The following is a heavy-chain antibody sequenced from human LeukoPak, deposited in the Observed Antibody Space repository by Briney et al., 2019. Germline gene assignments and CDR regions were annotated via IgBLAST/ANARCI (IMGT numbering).Heavy chain of an antibody. J-gene: IGHJ4*02. Sequence: GASVKVSCKASAYTFTNNYLHWVRQAPGQGLQWMGMIYPRDGSTSYAQNFQGRVTVTRDTSTTTVHMELRGLRSEDTAVYYCARDQEGFDYWGQGTVVTVSS. CDR2: IYPRDGST. V-gene: IGHV1-46*01. CDR1: AYTFTNNY. CDR3: ARDQEGFDY.